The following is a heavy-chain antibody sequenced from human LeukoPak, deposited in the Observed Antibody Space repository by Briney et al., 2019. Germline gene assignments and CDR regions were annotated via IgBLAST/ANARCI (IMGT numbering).Heavy chain of an antibody. V-gene: IGHV4-31*03. D-gene: IGHD2-2*01. CDR2: IYYSGST. J-gene: IGHJ4*02. CDR3: ARLSYCGSASCPFDY. CDR1: GGSISSGGYY. Sequence: PSETLSLTCTVSGGSISSGGYYWSWIRQHPGKGLEWIGYIYYSGSTYYNPSLKSRVTISVDTSKNQFSLKLSSVTAADTAVYYCARLSYCGSASCPFDYWGQGTLVTVSS.